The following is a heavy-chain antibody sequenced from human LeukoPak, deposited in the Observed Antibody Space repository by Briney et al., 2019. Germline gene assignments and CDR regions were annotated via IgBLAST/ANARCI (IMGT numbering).Heavy chain of an antibody. CDR3: ATWKSSSSLPGDY. D-gene: IGHD6-19*01. V-gene: IGHV3-7*01. CDR2: IKQDGSEK. Sequence: EGSLRLSCAASAFTFSNYWMSWVRQAPGKGLEWVANIKQDGSEKYYVDSVKGRFTISRDNAKNSLFLQMNSLTADDTAVYYCATWKSSSSLPGDYWGQGTLVTVSS. CDR1: AFTFSNYW. J-gene: IGHJ4*02.